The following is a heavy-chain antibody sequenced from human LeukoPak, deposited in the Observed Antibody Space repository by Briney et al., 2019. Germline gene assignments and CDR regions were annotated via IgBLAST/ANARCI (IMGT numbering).Heavy chain of an antibody. J-gene: IGHJ6*02. V-gene: IGHV3-49*03. CDR2: IRSKAYGGTT. CDR1: GFTFGDYA. CDR3: TRDGLGYCSGGSCANYGMDV. D-gene: IGHD2-15*01. Sequence: PGGSLRLSCTASGFTFGDYAMSWFRKAPGKGLEWVGFIRSKAYGGTTEYAASVKGRFTISRDDSKSIAYLQMNSLKTEDTAVYYCTRDGLGYCSGGSCANYGMDVWGQGTTVTVSS.